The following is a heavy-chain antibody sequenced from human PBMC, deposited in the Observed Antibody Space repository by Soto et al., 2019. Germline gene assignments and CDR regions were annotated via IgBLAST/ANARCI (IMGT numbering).Heavy chain of an antibody. Sequence: PAGSLELSCGASGFTFSIYAMSGFRQTPGKGLEMVSAIRGSGGSTYYADSVKGRFTISIDNSKNTLYLQMNSLRAEDTAVYYCAKDIEWQYFEYSSPWAIDYWGQGTLVTVSS. V-gene: IGHV3-23*01. D-gene: IGHD6-6*01. CDR3: AKDIEWQYFEYSSPWAIDY. CDR2: IRGSGGST. J-gene: IGHJ4*02. CDR1: GFTFSIYA.